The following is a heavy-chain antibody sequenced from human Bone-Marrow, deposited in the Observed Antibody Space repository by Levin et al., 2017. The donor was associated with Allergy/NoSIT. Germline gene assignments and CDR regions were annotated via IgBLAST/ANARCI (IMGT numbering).Heavy chain of an antibody. Sequence: SETLSLTCSVSGGSISSSNYYWGWIRQPPGEGLEWIGSIYYSGNTYYNASLKSRVTISVDTSKNQFSLKLRSVTAAETALYYCARQMIRFPEWLPTSFDSWGQGTLVTVSS. CDR2: IYYSGNT. D-gene: IGHD3-3*01. CDR1: GGSISSSNYY. V-gene: IGHV4-39*01. CDR3: ARQMIRFPEWLPTSFDS. J-gene: IGHJ4*02.